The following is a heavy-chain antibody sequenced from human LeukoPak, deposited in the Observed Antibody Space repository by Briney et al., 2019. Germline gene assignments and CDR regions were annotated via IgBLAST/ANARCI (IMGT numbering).Heavy chain of an antibody. CDR1: GFTFSSYA. CDR2: ISGSGGST. D-gene: IGHD2-2*01. Sequence: PGESLRLSCAASGFTFSSYAMSWVRRAPGKGLEWVSAISGSGGSTYYADSVKGRFTISRDNSKNTLYLQMNSLRAEDTAVYYCAKGGRVVPAAIDYWGQGTLVTVSS. V-gene: IGHV3-23*01. CDR3: AKGGRVVPAAIDY. J-gene: IGHJ4*02.